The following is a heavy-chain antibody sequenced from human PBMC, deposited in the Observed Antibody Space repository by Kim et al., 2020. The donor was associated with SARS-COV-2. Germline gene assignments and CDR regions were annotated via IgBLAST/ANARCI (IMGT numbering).Heavy chain of an antibody. CDR3: ARGHYYMDV. J-gene: IGHJ6*03. CDR2: SGST. V-gene: IGHV4-34*01. Sequence: SGSTNYNPSLKSRVTISVDTSKNQFSLKLSSVTAADTAVYYCARGHYYMDVWGKGTTVTVSS.